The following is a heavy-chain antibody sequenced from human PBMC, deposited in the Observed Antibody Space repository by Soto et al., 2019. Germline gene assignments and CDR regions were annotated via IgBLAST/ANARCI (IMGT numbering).Heavy chain of an antibody. V-gene: IGHV1-2*02. CDR1: GYTFTGHY. Sequence: GASVKVSCKASGYTFTGHYIHWVRQAPGQGPEWMGEIGPASGDTRYAQKFQGRVTMTRDTSITTVYMELNNLSPDDTAVYYCGRGRSGQLVVFYWGEGTRVTVCS. J-gene: IGHJ4*02. CDR3: GRGRSGQLVVFY. CDR2: IGPASGDT. D-gene: IGHD3-10*01.